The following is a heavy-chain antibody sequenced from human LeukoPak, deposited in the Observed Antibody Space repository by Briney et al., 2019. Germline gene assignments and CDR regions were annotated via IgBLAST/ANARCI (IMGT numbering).Heavy chain of an antibody. CDR2: IKQDGSEK. D-gene: IGHD3-10*01. V-gene: IGHV3-7*03. Sequence: PGGSLRLSCAASGFTFSSYWMSWVRQAPGKGLEWVANIKQDGSEKYYVDSVKGRFTISRDNAKNSLYLQMNSLRAEDTAVYYCARIKWFTPNGGFDYWGQGTLVTVSS. J-gene: IGHJ4*02. CDR3: ARIKWFTPNGGFDY. CDR1: GFTFSSYW.